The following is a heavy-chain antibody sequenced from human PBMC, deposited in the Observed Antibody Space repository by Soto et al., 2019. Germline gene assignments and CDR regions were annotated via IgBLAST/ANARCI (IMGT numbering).Heavy chain of an antibody. D-gene: IGHD6-19*01. CDR2: ISAYNGNT. CDR3: ARGGMTVTMDSSGTYYFDY. CDR1: GYTFTSYG. J-gene: IGHJ4*02. V-gene: IGHV1-18*01. Sequence: ASVKVSCKASGYTFTSYGISWVRQAPGQGLEWMGWISAYNGNTNYAQKLQGRVTMTTDTSTSTAYMELRSLRSDDTAVYYCARGGMTVTMDSSGTYYFDYWGQGTLVTVSS.